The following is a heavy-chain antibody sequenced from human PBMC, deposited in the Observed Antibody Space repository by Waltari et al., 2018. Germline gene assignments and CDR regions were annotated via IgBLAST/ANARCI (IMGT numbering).Heavy chain of an antibody. Sequence: EVQLLESGGDLVQPGGSLRLSCATSEFTFTTYALTWVRQAPGKGLEWVSTISGNGGGTYYADSVKGRFTVSRDFSKNTVYLQINSLRADDTAMYYCAKRGVFGSGNSFKNKWLDSWGQGTLVTVSS. V-gene: IGHV3-23*01. J-gene: IGHJ5*01. D-gene: IGHD3-10*01. CDR3: AKRGVFGSGNSFKNKWLDS. CDR1: EFTFTTYA. CDR2: ISGNGGGT.